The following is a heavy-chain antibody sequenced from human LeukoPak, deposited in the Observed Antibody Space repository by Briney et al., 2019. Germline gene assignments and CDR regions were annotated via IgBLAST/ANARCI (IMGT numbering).Heavy chain of an antibody. Sequence: SETLSLTCSVSDDSITMYYWTWIRQPPGKGLEWIGEINHSGSTNYNPSLKSRVTISVDTSKNQFSLKLSSVTAADTAVYYCARDSKDGRWLQSGYYYYMDVWGKGTTVTISS. CDR2: INHSGST. CDR1: DDSITMYY. V-gene: IGHV4-34*01. CDR3: ARDSKDGRWLQSGYYYYMDV. D-gene: IGHD5-24*01. J-gene: IGHJ6*03.